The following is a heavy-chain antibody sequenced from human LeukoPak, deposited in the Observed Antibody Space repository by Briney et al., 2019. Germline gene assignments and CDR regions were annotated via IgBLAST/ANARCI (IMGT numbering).Heavy chain of an antibody. D-gene: IGHD2-2*01. V-gene: IGHV3-11*01. Sequence: GGSLRLSCAASGFTFSDYYMSWIRQAPGKGLEWVSYISSSGSTIYYADSVKGRFTISRDNAKNSLYLQMNSLRAEDTAVYYCARVGRGVVPAAPHNAFDIWGQGTMVTVSS. CDR2: ISSSGSTI. CDR3: ARVGRGVVPAAPHNAFDI. CDR1: GFTFSDYY. J-gene: IGHJ3*02.